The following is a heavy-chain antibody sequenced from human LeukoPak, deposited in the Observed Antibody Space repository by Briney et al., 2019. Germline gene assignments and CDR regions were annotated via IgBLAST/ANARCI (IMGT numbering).Heavy chain of an antibody. V-gene: IGHV3-23*01. CDR1: GFLYRIYP. J-gene: IGHJ4*02. CDR2: ICYCGGHT. Sequence: GGPVTLLCAPSGFLYRIYPMLGAPHAREGALVCVSDICYCGGHTQYAHPVKGRHTISRDNSKNTLYLHMYPLSAEDTAVYYCARRGFGVFDFDYWGQGTLVTVSS. CDR3: ARRGFGVFDFDY. D-gene: IGHD3-10*01.